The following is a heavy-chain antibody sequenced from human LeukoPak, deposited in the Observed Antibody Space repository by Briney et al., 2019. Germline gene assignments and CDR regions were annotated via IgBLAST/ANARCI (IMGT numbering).Heavy chain of an antibody. V-gene: IGHV3-21*01. CDR3: ARGGYYFDY. CDR2: ISSSSSHI. D-gene: IGHD3-16*01. J-gene: IGHJ4*02. Sequence: PGGSLRLSCAASGFTFSSYSMNWVCQAPGKGLEWVSSISSSSSHIYYADSVKGRFTISRDNAKNSLYLQMNSLRAEDTAVYYCARGGYYFDYWGQGTLVTVSS. CDR1: GFTFSSYS.